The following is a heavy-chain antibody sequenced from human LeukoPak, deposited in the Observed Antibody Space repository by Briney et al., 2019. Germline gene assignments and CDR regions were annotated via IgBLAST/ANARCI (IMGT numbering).Heavy chain of an antibody. CDR3: AKAPVLAGLVYQLPQLPYGMDV. CDR1: GFTFSSYA. CDR2: ISGSGGST. Sequence: QTGGSLRLSCAASGFTFSSYAMSWVRQAPGKGLEWVSAISGSGGSTYYADSVKGRFTISRDNSKNTLYLQMNSLRAEDTAVYYCAKAPVLAGLVYQLPQLPYGMDVWGQGTTVTVSS. D-gene: IGHD2-2*01. J-gene: IGHJ6*02. V-gene: IGHV3-23*01.